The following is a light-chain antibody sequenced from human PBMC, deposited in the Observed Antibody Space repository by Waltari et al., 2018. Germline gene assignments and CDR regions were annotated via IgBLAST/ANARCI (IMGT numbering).Light chain of an antibody. CDR2: AAS. Sequence: DIQMTQSPSSLSASVGDRVTITCRASQGINTDLAWYQHKPGKVPNLLLYAASTLQAGVPSRFSGSGSGTTFTLTISSLQPEDVATYYCQKYNNVPQPFGGGTKVES. V-gene: IGKV1-27*01. J-gene: IGKJ4*02. CDR1: QGINTD. CDR3: QKYNNVPQP.